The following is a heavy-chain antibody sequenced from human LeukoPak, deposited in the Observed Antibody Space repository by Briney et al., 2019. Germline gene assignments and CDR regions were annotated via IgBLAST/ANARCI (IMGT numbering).Heavy chain of an antibody. CDR3: ARDQVHSSGTYLRYFQF. V-gene: IGHV3-7*03. D-gene: IGHD3-22*01. J-gene: IGHJ1*01. Sequence: TGGSLRLSCVASGFTFSRYWMTWVRQAPGEGLEWVANIKQDGSEEYYADSMRGRFTVSRDNAKSSLYLQINSLRAEDTAVYYCARDQVHSSGTYLRYFQFGGQGTLVTVSS. CDR1: GFTFSRYW. CDR2: IKQDGSEE.